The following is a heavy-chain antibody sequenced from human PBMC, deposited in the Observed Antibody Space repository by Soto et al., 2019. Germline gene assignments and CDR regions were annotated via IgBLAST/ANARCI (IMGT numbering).Heavy chain of an antibody. D-gene: IGHD2-21*01. V-gene: IGHV3-23*01. J-gene: IGHJ4*02. CDR1: GCTRSTLS. CDR2: IGSHVSGGAGTT. Sequence: GRSLRLSCVASGCTRSTLSMTWVRQAQGEGLEWVSSIGSHVSGGAGTTFYADSLKAWFTISREHSKNTVFVHVNRLRAETTALFFCAQISYCCGVSPCYYWGQGTQVTAPQ. CDR3: AQISYCCGVSPCYY.